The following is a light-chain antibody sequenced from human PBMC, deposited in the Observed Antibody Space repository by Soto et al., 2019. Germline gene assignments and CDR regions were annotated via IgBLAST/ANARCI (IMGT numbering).Light chain of an antibody. CDR3: QQRTEWPPSIT. J-gene: IGKJ5*01. Sequence: EIVLTQSPATLSLSPGERATLSCRASQSVSSYLAWYQQKPGQAPRLLIHDASSRATGIPARFSGSGSGTDFTLTITSLEPEDFAVYYCQQRTEWPPSITFGQGTRLEIK. CDR2: DAS. V-gene: IGKV3-11*01. CDR1: QSVSSY.